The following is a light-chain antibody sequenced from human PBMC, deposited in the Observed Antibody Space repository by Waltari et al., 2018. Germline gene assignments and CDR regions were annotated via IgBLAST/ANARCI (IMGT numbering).Light chain of an antibody. V-gene: IGKV2-30*01. J-gene: IGKJ5*01. CDR2: KVS. CDR3: MQATHWPVT. Sequence: DVGLTQSPLSLSVTLGQPASISCRSSQSLVYTDGISYLNWFHQRPGQAPRRLIYKVSSRDSGVPDRLRGSGSGTDFTLMISSVEADDVGVYFCMQATHWPVTFGQGTRLEIK. CDR1: QSLVYTDGISY.